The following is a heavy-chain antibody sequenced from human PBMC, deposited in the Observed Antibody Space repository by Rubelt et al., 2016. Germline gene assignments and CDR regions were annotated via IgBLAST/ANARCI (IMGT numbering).Heavy chain of an antibody. Sequence: QVQLQQWGEGLLKPSEPLSLTCAVYGGSFSGYYWSWIRQPPGKGLEWTGEVTHRGSTTYNPSLTSRVTISVDTAKNQFSLRLSSLTAADTAVYYCATPLYCSSTSCYRERHAFDNWGQGTMVTVSS. CDR2: VTHRGST. CDR3: ATPLYCSSTSCYRERHAFDN. CDR1: GGSFSGYY. J-gene: IGHJ3*02. D-gene: IGHD2-2*01. V-gene: IGHV4-34*01.